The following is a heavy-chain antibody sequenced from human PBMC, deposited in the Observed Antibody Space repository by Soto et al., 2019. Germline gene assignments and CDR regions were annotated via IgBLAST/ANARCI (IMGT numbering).Heavy chain of an antibody. CDR2: IYYSGST. CDR1: GGSISSYY. V-gene: IGHV4-59*01. J-gene: IGHJ4*01. D-gene: IGHD3-22*01. CDR3: ARIIGYYGSSGYLPVYYFDY. Sequence: SETLSLTCTVSGGSISSYYWSWIRQPPGNGLEWIGYIYYSGSTNYNPSLKSRVTISVDTSKNQSSLKLSSVTGAKTAVYYSARIIGYYGSSGYLPVYYFDYWRPGTLV.